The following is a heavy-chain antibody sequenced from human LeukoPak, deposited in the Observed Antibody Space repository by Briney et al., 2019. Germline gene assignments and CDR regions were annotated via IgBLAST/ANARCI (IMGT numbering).Heavy chain of an antibody. CDR3: ARDYIAAVDY. Sequence: GGSLRLSCSASGFTFSNYAMDWVRQTPGKGLEWVAVISYDGSNKYYADSVKGRFTVSRDNSKNTLYLQMNSLRAEDTAVYYCARDYIAAVDYWGQGTLVTVSS. V-gene: IGHV3-30-3*01. CDR1: GFTFSNYA. D-gene: IGHD6-13*01. J-gene: IGHJ4*02. CDR2: ISYDGSNK.